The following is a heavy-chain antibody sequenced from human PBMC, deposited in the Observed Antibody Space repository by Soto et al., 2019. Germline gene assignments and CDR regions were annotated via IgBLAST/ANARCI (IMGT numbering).Heavy chain of an antibody. V-gene: IGHV1-69*06. J-gene: IGHJ4*02. CDR3: ARETGHYDSSGYYSTFDY. CDR1: GGTFSSYA. D-gene: IGHD3-22*01. CDR2: IIPIFGTA. Sequence: SVKVSCKASGGTFSSYAISWVRQAPGQGLEWMGGIIPIFGTANYAQKFQGRVTITADKSTSTAYMELSSLRSEDTAVYYCARETGHYDSSGYYSTFDYWGQGNRVTVYS.